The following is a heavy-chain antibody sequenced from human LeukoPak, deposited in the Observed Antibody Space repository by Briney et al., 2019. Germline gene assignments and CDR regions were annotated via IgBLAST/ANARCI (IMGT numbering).Heavy chain of an antibody. V-gene: IGHV4-4*07. CDR2: MYTSGSS. Sequence: SETLSLTCTVSGDSISRSYYWSWIRQPARKGLEWIGRMYTSGSSNYNASLKSRVTMSVDTSKNQFSLKLSSVTDADTAVYYCARDLEQLVPGGLAWGQGTLVTVSS. CDR3: ARDLEQLVPGGLA. CDR1: GDSISRSYY. D-gene: IGHD6-6*01. J-gene: IGHJ5*02.